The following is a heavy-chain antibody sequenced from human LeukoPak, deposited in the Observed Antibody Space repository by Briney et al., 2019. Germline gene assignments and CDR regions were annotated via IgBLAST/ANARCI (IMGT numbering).Heavy chain of an antibody. CDR1: GGSFSGYY. Sequence: SETLSLTCDVYGGSFSGYYWSWIRQPPGKGLEWIGEINHSGSTNYNPSLKSRVTISVDTSKNQFSLKLSSVTAADTAVYYCARWYYYDSSALYPWGQGTLVTVSS. CDR2: INHSGST. D-gene: IGHD3-22*01. J-gene: IGHJ5*02. V-gene: IGHV4-34*01. CDR3: ARWYYYDSSALYP.